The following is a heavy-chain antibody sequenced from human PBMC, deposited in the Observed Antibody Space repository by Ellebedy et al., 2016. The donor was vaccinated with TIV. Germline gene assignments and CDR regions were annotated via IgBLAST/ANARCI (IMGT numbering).Heavy chain of an antibody. J-gene: IGHJ2*01. D-gene: IGHD3-10*01. V-gene: IGHV3-9*01. CDR3: AKEEMNGSGSYYTPYWYFDL. Sequence: SLKIPXAASGFTFDDYSMHWVRQAPGKGLEWVSGISWNSGSIGYADSVKGRFTISRDNAKNSLYLQMNSLRAEDTALYYCAKEEMNGSGSYYTPYWYFDLWGRGTLVTVSS. CDR1: GFTFDDYS. CDR2: ISWNSGSI.